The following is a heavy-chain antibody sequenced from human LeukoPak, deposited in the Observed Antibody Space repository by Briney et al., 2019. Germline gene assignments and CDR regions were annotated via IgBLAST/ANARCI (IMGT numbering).Heavy chain of an antibody. CDR3: ARDAVGQQLVLGWFDP. J-gene: IGHJ5*02. CDR2: ISGYNGNT. D-gene: IGHD6-13*01. Sequence: GASVKVSCKASGYIFSSYGIGWVRQAPGRGLEWMAWISGYNGNTNYAQKFQGRVTMTTDTSTSTAYMELRSLRSDDTAVYYCARDAVGQQLVLGWFDPWGQGTLVTVSS. V-gene: IGHV1-18*01. CDR1: GYIFSSYG.